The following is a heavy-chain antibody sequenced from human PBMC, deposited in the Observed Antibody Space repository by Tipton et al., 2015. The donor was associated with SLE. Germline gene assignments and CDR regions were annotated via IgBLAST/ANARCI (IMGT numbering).Heavy chain of an antibody. CDR2: IYAGGRT. CDR3: AREPARTGRHFDY. V-gene: IGHV3-53*01. Sequence: SLRLSCAASGFSVNTNYMSWVRQAPGKGLEWVSIIYAGGRTHYAGSVKGRFTISRDNSRNTLYLQMNSLRAEDTAVYYCAREPARTGRHFDYWGQGTLVTVSS. J-gene: IGHJ4*02. D-gene: IGHD1/OR15-1a*01. CDR1: GFSVNTNY.